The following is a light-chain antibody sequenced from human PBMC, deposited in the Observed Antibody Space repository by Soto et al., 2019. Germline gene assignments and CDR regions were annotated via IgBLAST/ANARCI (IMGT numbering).Light chain of an antibody. CDR2: GAS. J-gene: IGKJ2*01. CDR3: QQDGSSTVT. V-gene: IGKV3-20*01. Sequence: EIVLTQSPGTLSLSPGERATLSCRASQSVSRNFLAWYQQKPGQAPRLLIYGASSRASGIPDRFSGSRSETDFTLTISRLEPEDLAVYYCQQDGSSTVTFGQGTKLEIK. CDR1: QSVSRNF.